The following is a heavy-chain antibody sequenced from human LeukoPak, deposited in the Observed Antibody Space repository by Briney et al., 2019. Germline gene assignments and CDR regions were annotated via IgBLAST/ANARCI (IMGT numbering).Heavy chain of an antibody. CDR2: IKQDGNEK. CDR3: ARDLFPLVTNFGVLSYFDY. CDR1: GFTFSSYY. J-gene: IGHJ4*02. Sequence: PGGSLRLSCAASGFTFSSYYMSWVRRAPGKGLEWVANIKQDGNEKYYVDSVNGRFTISRDNAKNSLFLQMNTLRAEDTAVYYCARDLFPLVTNFGVLSYFDYWGQGTLVTVSS. D-gene: IGHD3-3*01. V-gene: IGHV3-7*01.